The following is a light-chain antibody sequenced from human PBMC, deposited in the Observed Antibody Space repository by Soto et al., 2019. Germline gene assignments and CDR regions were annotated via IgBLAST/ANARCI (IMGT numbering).Light chain of an antibody. CDR3: QQYGGSPPYT. V-gene: IGKV3-20*01. J-gene: IGKJ2*01. Sequence: EIVLTQSPGTLSLSPGERVTLSCRASQSVSSSYLAWYQQKPAQAPRLLIYGASNRATGIPDRFSGSGSGTEFTLTISRLEPEDFAVYYCQQYGGSPPYTFGQGNKLEIK. CDR2: GAS. CDR1: QSVSSSY.